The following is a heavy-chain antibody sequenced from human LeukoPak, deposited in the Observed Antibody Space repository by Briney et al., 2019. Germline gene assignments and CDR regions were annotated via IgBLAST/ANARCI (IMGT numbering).Heavy chain of an antibody. J-gene: IGHJ6*02. CDR1: GFTFSSYA. Sequence: GGSLRLSCAASGFTFSSYAMSWVRQAPGKGLEWVSAISGSGGSTYYADSVKGRFTISRDNSKNTLYLQMNSLRAEDTAVYYCAKDSLDDYYGSGSYYNEAHYYYGMDVWGQGTTVTVSS. CDR2: ISGSGGST. D-gene: IGHD3-10*01. CDR3: AKDSLDDYYGSGSYYNEAHYYYGMDV. V-gene: IGHV3-23*01.